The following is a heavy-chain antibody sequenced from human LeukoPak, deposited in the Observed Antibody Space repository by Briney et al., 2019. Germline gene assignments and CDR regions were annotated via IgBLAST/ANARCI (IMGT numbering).Heavy chain of an antibody. CDR2: INSDGSNT. D-gene: IGHD3-10*01. Sequence: GGSQRLSCVASGFNFRGYWMHWVRQVPGKGLVWVSRINSDGSNTNYADSVKGRFTISRDNARNTLYLHMNSLRAEDTAVYYCVRWGLGKGEAFDIWGQGTMVTVSS. CDR1: GFNFRGYW. CDR3: VRWGLGKGEAFDI. J-gene: IGHJ3*02. V-gene: IGHV3-74*01.